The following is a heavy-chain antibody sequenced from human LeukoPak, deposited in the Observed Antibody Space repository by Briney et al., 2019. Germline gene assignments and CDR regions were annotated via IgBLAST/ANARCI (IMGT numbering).Heavy chain of an antibody. CDR1: GDSFTGYY. CDR3: ARGQPRWDSGYDGDKFDY. J-gene: IGHJ4*02. D-gene: IGHD5-12*01. V-gene: IGHV1-2*02. CDR2: INPNSGGT. Sequence: ASVKVSCKASGDSFTGYYMHWVRQAPGQGLEWMGWINPNSGGTNYVQKFQGRVTMTGDTSISTAYMELSRLRSDDTAVYYCARGQPRWDSGYDGDKFDYWGQGTLVTVSS.